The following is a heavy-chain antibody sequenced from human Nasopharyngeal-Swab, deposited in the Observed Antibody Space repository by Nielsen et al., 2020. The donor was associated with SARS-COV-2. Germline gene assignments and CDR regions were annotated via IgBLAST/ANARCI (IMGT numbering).Heavy chain of an antibody. V-gene: IGHV3-23*01. CDR3: ARDVGLGSFDY. Sequence: GGSLRLSCAASGFTFSSYAMSWVRQAPGKGLEWVSAISGSGGSTYYADSVKGRFTISRDNAKNSLYLQMNSLRAEDTAVYYCARDVGLGSFDYWGQGTLVTVSS. J-gene: IGHJ4*02. CDR2: ISGSGGST. CDR1: GFTFSSYA. D-gene: IGHD2-15*01.